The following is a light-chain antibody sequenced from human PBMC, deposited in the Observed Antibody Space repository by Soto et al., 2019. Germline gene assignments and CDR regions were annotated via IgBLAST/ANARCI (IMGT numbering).Light chain of an antibody. Sequence: EIVLTQSPGTLSLSPGERATLSCRASQSVSSTYLAWYQQNPGQAPRLLIDGASSRATGIPDRFSGRGSGTDFKLTISRLEPEDFAVYFCQQYGSSSYTLGQGTKLEIK. J-gene: IGKJ2*01. V-gene: IGKV3-20*01. CDR2: GAS. CDR1: QSVSSTY. CDR3: QQYGSSSYT.